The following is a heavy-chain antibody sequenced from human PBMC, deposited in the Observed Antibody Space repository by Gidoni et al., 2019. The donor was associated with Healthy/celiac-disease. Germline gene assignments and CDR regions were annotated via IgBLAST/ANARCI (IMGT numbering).Heavy chain of an antibody. V-gene: IGHV4-34*01. CDR3: ARAPLGKVATMRYYYYGMDV. D-gene: IGHD5-12*01. J-gene: IGHJ6*02. Sequence: GLEWIGEINHSGSTNYNPSLKSRVTISVDTSKNQFSLKLSSVTAADTAVYYCARAPLGKVATMRYYYYGMDVWGQGTTVTVSS. CDR2: INHSGST.